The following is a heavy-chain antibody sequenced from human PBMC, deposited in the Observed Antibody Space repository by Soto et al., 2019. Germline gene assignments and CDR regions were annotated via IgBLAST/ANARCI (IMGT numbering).Heavy chain of an antibody. J-gene: IGHJ6*02. CDR3: ARANGSGSYPYYYYGMDV. CDR2: IIPILGIT. CDR1: GGTFSSYT. V-gene: IGHV1-69*02. Sequence: ASVKVSCKASGGTFSSYTISWVRQAPGQGLEWMGRIIPILGITNYAQKFQGRVTITTDKSTSTAYMELSRLRSDDTAVYYCARANGSGSYPYYYYGMDVWGQGTKVTVSS. D-gene: IGHD3-10*01.